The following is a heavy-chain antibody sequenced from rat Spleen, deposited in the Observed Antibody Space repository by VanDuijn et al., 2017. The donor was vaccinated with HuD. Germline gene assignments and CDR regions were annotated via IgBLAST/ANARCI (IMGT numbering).Heavy chain of an antibody. CDR3: ATGVGDA. CDR1: GFTFSDYN. D-gene: IGHD4-3*01. V-gene: IGHV5-7*01. CDR2: ISYDGSST. J-gene: IGHJ4*01. Sequence: EVQLVESGGGLVQPGRSLKLSCAASGFTFSDYNMAWVRQAPKKGLEWVATISYDGSSTYYRDSVKGRFTISRDNAKSTLYLQMDSLRSEDTATYYCATGVGDAWGQGASVTVSS.